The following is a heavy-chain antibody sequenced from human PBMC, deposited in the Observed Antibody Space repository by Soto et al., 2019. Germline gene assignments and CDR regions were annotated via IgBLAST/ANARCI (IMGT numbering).Heavy chain of an antibody. Sequence: EVQLVESGGGLVQPGGSLRLSCAASGFTFSIYSMNWIRQAPGKGLQWVSYMTSDTKTIHYADSVQGRFTISRDNAKNLVYLQMTSLRDEDTAVYYCARSVEGHFDYWGQGTLVTVSS. D-gene: IGHD6-19*01. CDR3: ARSVEGHFDY. V-gene: IGHV3-48*02. J-gene: IGHJ4*02. CDR1: GFTFSIYS. CDR2: MTSDTKTI.